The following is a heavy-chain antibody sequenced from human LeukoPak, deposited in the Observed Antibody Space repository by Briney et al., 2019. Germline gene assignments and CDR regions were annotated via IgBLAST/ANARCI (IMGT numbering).Heavy chain of an antibody. D-gene: IGHD3-3*01. V-gene: IGHV3-48*01. CDR3: ARVSDFWSGYLLY. Sequence: GGSLRLSCEASGFTFSDYSMNWVRQAPGEGLEWLSYITSTSDTIYYADSVKGRFTSSRDNAKNSVYLQMNSLRAEDTAVYYCARVSDFWSGYLLYWGQGTLVTVSS. CDR1: GFTFSDYS. CDR2: ITSTSDTI. J-gene: IGHJ4*02.